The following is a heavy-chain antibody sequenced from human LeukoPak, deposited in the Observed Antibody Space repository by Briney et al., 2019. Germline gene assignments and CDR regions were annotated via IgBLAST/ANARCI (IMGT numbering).Heavy chain of an antibody. CDR3: ARGLIGPDY. CDR1: GFVFSTHW. CDR2: INNDGSDT. D-gene: IGHD3-16*02. V-gene: IGHV3-74*01. Sequence: GGSLRLSCAATGFVFSTHWMHWVRQAPGQGLVWVSRINNDGSDTTYADSVTGRFTTSRDNAKNMMYLQMNGLRAEDTAVYYCARGLIGPDYWGQGTLVTVSS. J-gene: IGHJ4*02.